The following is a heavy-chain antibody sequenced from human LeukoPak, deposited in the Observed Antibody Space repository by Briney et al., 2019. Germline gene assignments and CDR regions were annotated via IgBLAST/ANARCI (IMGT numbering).Heavy chain of an antibody. CDR2: ISYDGSNK. V-gene: IGHV3-30-3*01. CDR1: GFTFSSYA. J-gene: IGHJ6*02. D-gene: IGHD2-2*01. Sequence: GGSLRLSCAASGFTFSSYAMHWVRQAPGKGLEWVAVISYDGSNKYYADSVKGRFTISRDNAKNSLYLQMNSLRAEDTAVYYCARLPSGYYYYYGMDVWGQGTTVTVSS. CDR3: ARLPSGYYYYYGMDV.